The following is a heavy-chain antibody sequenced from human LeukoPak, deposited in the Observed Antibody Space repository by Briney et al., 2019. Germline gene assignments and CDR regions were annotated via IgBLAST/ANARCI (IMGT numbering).Heavy chain of an antibody. CDR1: GFTIGGFA. J-gene: IGHJ4*02. V-gene: IGHV3-23*01. Sequence: GGSLRLSCAASGFTIGGFAMTWVRQAPGKGLEWVSSIGSDYKTHYSESVKGRFAISRDNAENSLYLQMNSLRAEDTAVYYCARGAHTPFDTSGFLVFWGQGLLVTVSS. D-gene: IGHD3-22*01. CDR2: IGSDYKT. CDR3: ARGAHTPFDTSGFLVF.